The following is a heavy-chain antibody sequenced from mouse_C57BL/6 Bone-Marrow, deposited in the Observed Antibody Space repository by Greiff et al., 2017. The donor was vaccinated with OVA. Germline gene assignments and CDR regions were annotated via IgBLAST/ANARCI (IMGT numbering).Heavy chain of an antibody. CDR2: ISSGSSNI. CDR3: ARSDYGYFGC. Sequence: DVHLVESGGGLVKPGGSLKLSCAASGFTFSDYGMHWVRQAPEKGLEWVAYISSGSSNIYYAETVKGRFTISRDNAKNTPLLQMTSLRSQDTAMYYCARSDYGYFGCWGQGPTLPGSS. CDR1: GFTFSDYG. V-gene: IGHV5-17*01. J-gene: IGHJ2*01. D-gene: IGHD2-4*01.